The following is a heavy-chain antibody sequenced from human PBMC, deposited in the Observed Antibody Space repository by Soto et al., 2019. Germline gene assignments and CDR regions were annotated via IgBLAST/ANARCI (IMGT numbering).Heavy chain of an antibody. CDR2: ISPSGDTT. CDR3: SVKGTANPVY. Sequence: VQLLESGGGLVQPGGSLRLSCATSGFTFTAFDLTWVRQAPGKGLDWVSGISPSGDTTYYADSVKGRFTISRDNSKTVLYLQMNSLRAEDTAVYYCSVKGTANPVYWGQGTLVIVSS. V-gene: IGHV3-23*01. J-gene: IGHJ4*02. D-gene: IGHD2-21*02. CDR1: GFTFTAFD.